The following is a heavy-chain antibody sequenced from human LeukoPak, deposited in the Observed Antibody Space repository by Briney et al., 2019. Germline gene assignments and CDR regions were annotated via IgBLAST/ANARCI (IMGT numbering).Heavy chain of an antibody. J-gene: IGHJ3*02. CDR2: IYYSGSP. Sequence: GSLRLSCAASGFTVSSNYMSWVRQAPGKGLEWIGSIYYSGSPYYNPSLESRVTMSVDTSKSRFSLKLGSVTAADTAVYYRARSLDYAYCGGDCQGAFDIWGQGTMVTVSS. D-gene: IGHD2-21*02. CDR3: ARSLDYAYCGGDCQGAFDI. CDR1: GFTVSSNY. V-gene: IGHV4-59*04.